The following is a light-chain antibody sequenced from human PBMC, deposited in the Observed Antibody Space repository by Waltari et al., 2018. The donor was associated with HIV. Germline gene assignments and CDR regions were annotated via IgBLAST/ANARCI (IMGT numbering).Light chain of an antibody. Sequence: QSVLTQPPSASGTPGQRFTTPCSGRSSNNGSNYVYWYQQFPGTAPKLLIYKNNQRPSGVPDRFSGSKSGTSASLAISGLRSEDEADYYCAAWDDSLSGPRVVFGGGTKLTVL. J-gene: IGLJ2*01. V-gene: IGLV1-47*01. CDR2: KNN. CDR1: SSNNGSNY. CDR3: AAWDDSLSGPRVV.